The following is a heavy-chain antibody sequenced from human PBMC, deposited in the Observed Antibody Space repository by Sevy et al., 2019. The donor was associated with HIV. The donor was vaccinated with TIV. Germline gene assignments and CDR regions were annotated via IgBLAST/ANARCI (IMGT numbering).Heavy chain of an antibody. V-gene: IGHV1-24*01. J-gene: IGHJ4*02. CDR2: FDPEDGEPEDGET. D-gene: IGHD3-22*01. Sequence: ASVKVSCTVSGYTLTKLSMHWVRQAPGKGPEWLGTFDPEDGEPEDGETVYAQKFQDRVIMTDDISTDTAYMELSSLTSEDTAVYYCATTKDYYDGSGYPFDDWGQGTLVTVSS. CDR1: GYTLTKLS. CDR3: ATTKDYYDGSGYPFDD.